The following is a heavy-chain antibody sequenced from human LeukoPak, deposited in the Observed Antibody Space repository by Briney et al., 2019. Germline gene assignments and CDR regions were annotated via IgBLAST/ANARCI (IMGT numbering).Heavy chain of an antibody. Sequence: WETLSLTCTVSGGPISSYYWSWIRQPPGKGLEWIGYIYYSGSTNYNPSLKSRVTISVDTSKNQFSLKLSSVTAADTAVYYCARPDEIDAFDIWGQGTMVTVSS. V-gene: IGHV4-59*01. J-gene: IGHJ3*02. D-gene: IGHD5-24*01. CDR2: IYYSGST. CDR3: ARPDEIDAFDI. CDR1: GGPISSYY.